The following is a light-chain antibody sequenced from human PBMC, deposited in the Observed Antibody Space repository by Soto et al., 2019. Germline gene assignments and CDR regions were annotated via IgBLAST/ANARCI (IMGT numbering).Light chain of an antibody. Sequence: EIVLTQSPGTLSLSPGERATLSCRASQSVSSSYLAWYQRKPGQAPRLLIYGASSRTTGIPDRFSGSGSGTDFTLPISRLEPADFAVYYCQQYGSSPWTFGQGTKVEIK. CDR2: GAS. J-gene: IGKJ1*01. V-gene: IGKV3-20*01. CDR3: QQYGSSPWT. CDR1: QSVSSSY.